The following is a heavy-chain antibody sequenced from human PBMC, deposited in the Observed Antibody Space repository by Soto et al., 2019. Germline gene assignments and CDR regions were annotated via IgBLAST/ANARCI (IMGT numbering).Heavy chain of an antibody. V-gene: IGHV4-34*01. Sequence: QVQLQQWGAGLLKPSETLSLTCAVYGGSFSDYYWNWIRQPPGKGLEWIGETNHSGNTIRNPSLESRVTISVDTSKKQFSLNLKSVSAADTAVYYCARGVENSSAWPLDYWGQGKLVTVS. CDR3: ARGVENSSAWPLDY. J-gene: IGHJ4*02. D-gene: IGHD6-19*01. CDR2: TNHSGNT. CDR1: GGSFSDYY.